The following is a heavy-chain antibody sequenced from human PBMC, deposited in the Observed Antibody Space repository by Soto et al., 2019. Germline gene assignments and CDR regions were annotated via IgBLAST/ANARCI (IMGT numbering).Heavy chain of an antibody. D-gene: IGHD5-12*01. V-gene: IGHV1-69*02. J-gene: IGHJ6*02. CDR3: ARGSAVATIPYYYYYGMDV. CDR1: GGTFSSYT. CDR2: IIPILGIA. Sequence: QVQLVQSGAEVKKPGSSVKVSCKASGGTFSSYTISWVRQAPGQGLEWMGRIIPILGIANYAQKFQGRVTITADKXMSSAXXELSSLRSEDTAVYYCARGSAVATIPYYYYYGMDVWGQGTTVTVSS.